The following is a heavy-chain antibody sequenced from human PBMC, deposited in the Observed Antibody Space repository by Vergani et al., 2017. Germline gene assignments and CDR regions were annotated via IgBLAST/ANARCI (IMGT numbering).Heavy chain of an antibody. CDR1: GGSFSGYY. CDR2: NNHSGST. J-gene: IGHJ6*02. Sequence: QVQLQQWGAGLLKPSETLSLTCAVYGGSFSGYYWSWIRQPPGKGLEWIGENNHSGSTNYNPSLKSRVTISVDTSKNQFSLKLSSVTAADTAVYYCARGVYYGSGSYYPRYYYYGMDVWGQGP. D-gene: IGHD3-10*01. CDR3: ARGVYYGSGSYYPRYYYYGMDV. V-gene: IGHV4-34*01.